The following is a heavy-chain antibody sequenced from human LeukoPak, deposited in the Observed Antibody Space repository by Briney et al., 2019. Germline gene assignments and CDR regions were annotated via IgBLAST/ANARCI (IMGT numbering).Heavy chain of an antibody. D-gene: IGHD6-19*01. CDR3: ARGWRGQWLAAFDY. Sequence: SGGSLRLSCADSGFSFGDYGMSWVRQVPGKGLEWVSGINWNGGSTGYADSVKGRFIIFRDNAKNSLYLEMNSLRAEDTALYYCARGWRGQWLAAFDYWGQGTLVTVSS. V-gene: IGHV3-20*04. CDR1: GFSFGDYG. CDR2: INWNGGST. J-gene: IGHJ4*02.